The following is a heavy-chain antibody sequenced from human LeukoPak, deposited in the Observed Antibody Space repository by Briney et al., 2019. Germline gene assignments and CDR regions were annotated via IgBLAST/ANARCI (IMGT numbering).Heavy chain of an antibody. D-gene: IGHD3-9*01. J-gene: IGHJ6*02. CDR2: IIPILGIA. V-gene: IGHV1-69*04. CDR3: ARGQYYDILTGVYGMDV. Sequence: SVQFSCKASGSPFTSYGISWVRQAPGQGLEWMGRIIPILGIANYAQKFQGRVTITADKSTSTAYMELSSLRSEDTAVYYCARGQYYDILTGVYGMDVWGQGTTVTVSS. CDR1: GSPFTSYG.